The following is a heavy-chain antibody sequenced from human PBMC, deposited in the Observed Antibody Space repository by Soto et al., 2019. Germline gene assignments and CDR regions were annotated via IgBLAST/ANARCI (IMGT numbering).Heavy chain of an antibody. D-gene: IGHD3-10*01. CDR1: GGSIDGHN. CDR2: VYSTGAS. J-gene: IGHJ6*02. Sequence: QVQLHESGPGLVKPSETLSLTCTVSGGSIDGHNCAWIRQTPGKALEWIGYVYSTGASGYNPSLKDRVTLCMDTSQRQFALQMRSVTAADTAVYYCVRQGIGNLHGLVDIWGRGTTVSVSS. CDR3: VRQGIGNLHGLVDI. V-gene: IGHV4-59*08.